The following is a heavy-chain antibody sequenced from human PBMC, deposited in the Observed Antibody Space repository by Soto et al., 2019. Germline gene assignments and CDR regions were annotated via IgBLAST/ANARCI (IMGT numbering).Heavy chain of an antibody. J-gene: IGHJ6*02. CDR3: ASRLGPGDYEEYYYYYYGMDV. CDR2: IYYSGST. V-gene: IGHV4-61*01. Sequence: PSETLSLTCTVSGGPVSSGSYYWSWIRQPPGKGLEWIGYIYYSGSTNYNPSLKSRVTISVDTSKNQFSLKLSSVTAADTAVYYCASRLGPGDYEEYYYYYYGMDVWGQGTTVTVSS. CDR1: GGPVSSGSYY. D-gene: IGHD4-17*01.